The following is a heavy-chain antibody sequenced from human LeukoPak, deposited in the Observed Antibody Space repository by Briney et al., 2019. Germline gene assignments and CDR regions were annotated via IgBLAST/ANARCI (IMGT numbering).Heavy chain of an antibody. CDR2: IYHSGST. V-gene: IGHV4-38-2*01. D-gene: IGHD4-11*01. Sequence: PSETLSLTCAVSGYSISSGYYWGWIRQPPGKGLEWIGSIYHSGSTYYNPSLKSRVTISVDTSKNQFSLKLSSVTAADTAVYYCARLMFTVITDSYYYMDVWGKGTTVTVSS. J-gene: IGHJ6*03. CDR3: ARLMFTVITDSYYYMDV. CDR1: GYSISSGYY.